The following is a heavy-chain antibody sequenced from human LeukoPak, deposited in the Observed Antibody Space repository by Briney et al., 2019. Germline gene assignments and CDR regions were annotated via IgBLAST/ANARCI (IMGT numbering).Heavy chain of an antibody. CDR3: ARGYSSGWYEAGP. D-gene: IGHD6-19*01. Sequence: ASVKVSCKASGYTFTNYHMHWVRQAPGQGLEWMGWINPNSGGTNYAQKFQGRVTMTRDTSISTAYMELSSLRSEDTAVYYCARGYSSGWYEAGPWGQGTLVTVSS. CDR1: GYTFTNYH. V-gene: IGHV1-2*02. CDR2: INPNSGGT. J-gene: IGHJ5*02.